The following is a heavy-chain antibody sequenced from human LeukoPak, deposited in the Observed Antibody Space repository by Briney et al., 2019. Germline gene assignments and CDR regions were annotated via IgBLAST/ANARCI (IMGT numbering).Heavy chain of an antibody. D-gene: IGHD3-22*01. CDR1: GFTFSSYG. Sequence: PGGSLRLSCAASGFTFSSYGMHWVRQAPGKGLEWVAFIRYDGSNKYYADSVKGRFTISRDNSKNTLYLQMNSLRAEDTAVYYCASYSGYDPSYYYDSSPPFDYWGQGTLVTVSS. J-gene: IGHJ4*02. CDR2: IRYDGSNK. CDR3: ASYSGYDPSYYYDSSPPFDY. V-gene: IGHV3-30*02.